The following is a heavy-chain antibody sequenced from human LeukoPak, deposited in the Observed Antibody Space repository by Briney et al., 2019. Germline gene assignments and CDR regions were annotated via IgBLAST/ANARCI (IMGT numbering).Heavy chain of an antibody. CDR2: INTDASST. Sequence: PGGSLRLSCAASGFTFSPYWMHWVRQAPGKGLVWVSRINTDASSTNYADSVKGRFTISRDNAKNTLYLQMNSLRAEGTAVYYCARALPAFNIWGQGTMVTVSS. V-gene: IGHV3-74*01. CDR3: ARALPAFNI. D-gene: IGHD2-15*01. J-gene: IGHJ3*02. CDR1: GFTFSPYW.